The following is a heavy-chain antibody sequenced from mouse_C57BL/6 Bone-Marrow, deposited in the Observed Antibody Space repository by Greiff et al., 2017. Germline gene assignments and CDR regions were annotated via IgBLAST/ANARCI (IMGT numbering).Heavy chain of an antibody. Sequence: VKLQQSGAELVKPGASVKLSCKASGYTFTSYWMHWVKQRPGQGLEWIGMIHPNSGSTNYNEKFKSKATLTVDKSSSTAYMQLSSLTSEDSAVYYCARSARPLFAYWGQGTLVTVSA. CDR2: IHPNSGST. CDR3: ARSARPLFAY. J-gene: IGHJ3*01. D-gene: IGHD1-2*01. CDR1: GYTFTSYW. V-gene: IGHV1-64*01.